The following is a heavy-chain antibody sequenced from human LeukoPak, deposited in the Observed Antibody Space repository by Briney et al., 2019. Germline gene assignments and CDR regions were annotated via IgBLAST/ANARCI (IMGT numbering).Heavy chain of an antibody. CDR3: ALGGYSYGYYYFDY. CDR1: GGSISSYY. D-gene: IGHD5-18*01. Sequence: SETLSLTCTVSGGSISSYYWSWIRQPPGKGLEWIRYIYYSGSTNYNPSLKSRVTISVDTSKNQFSLKLSSVTAADTAVYYCALGGYSYGYYYFDYWGQGTLVTVSS. V-gene: IGHV4-59*08. J-gene: IGHJ4*02. CDR2: IYYSGST.